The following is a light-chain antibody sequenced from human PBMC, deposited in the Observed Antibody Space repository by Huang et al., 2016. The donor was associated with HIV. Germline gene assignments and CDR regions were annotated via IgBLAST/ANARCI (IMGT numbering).Light chain of an antibody. V-gene: IGKV4-1*01. Sequence: IVMTQSPDSLTVSLGERATINCKSSQSVLYSFYNNNYLAWYQQKPGTPPKLLMYWASTQESGVPDRVSGSGSGTDFTLTIGSLQAEDVAVYYCQQYYNTPSCGQGTEVEIK. CDR1: QSVLYSFYNNNY. CDR2: WAS. J-gene: IGKJ1*01. CDR3: QQYYNTPS.